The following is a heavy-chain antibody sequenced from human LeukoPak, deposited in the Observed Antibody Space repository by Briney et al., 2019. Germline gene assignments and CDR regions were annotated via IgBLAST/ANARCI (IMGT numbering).Heavy chain of an antibody. J-gene: IGHJ4*02. V-gene: IGHV3-20*04. Sequence: GGSLRLSCAASGFTFSSYSMNWVRQAPGKGLEWVSGINWNGGSTGYADSVKGRFTISRDNAKNSLYLQMNSLRAEDTALYYCARTYYYDSSGYLTYYFDYWGQGTLVTVSS. CDR2: INWNGGST. CDR1: GFTFSSYS. D-gene: IGHD3-22*01. CDR3: ARTYYYDSSGYLTYYFDY.